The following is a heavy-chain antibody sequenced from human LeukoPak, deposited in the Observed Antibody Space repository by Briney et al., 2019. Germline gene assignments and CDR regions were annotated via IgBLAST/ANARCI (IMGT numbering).Heavy chain of an antibody. V-gene: IGHV1-69*05. Sequence: SVKVSCKASGGTFSSYAISWVRQAPGQGLEWMGGIIPIFGTANYAQKFQGRVTMTTDTSTSTAYMELRSLRSDDTAVYYCARDPWRGGGGGNWFDPWGQGTLVTVSS. D-gene: IGHD2-15*01. CDR3: ARDPWRGGGGGNWFDP. CDR1: GGTFSSYA. J-gene: IGHJ5*02. CDR2: IIPIFGTA.